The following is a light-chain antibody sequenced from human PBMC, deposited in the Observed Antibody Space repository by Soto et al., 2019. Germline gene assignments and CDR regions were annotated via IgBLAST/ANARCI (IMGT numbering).Light chain of an antibody. V-gene: IGLV1-51*02. J-gene: IGLJ1*01. Sequence: QSVLTQPPSVSAAPGQKVTISCSGSSSNIGNNYVSWYQQLPGTAPKLLIYENNKRPSWIPDRFSGSKSGTSATLGITGLQTGDEADYYCGTWDSSLRAPYVFGTGTKLTVL. CDR2: ENN. CDR1: SSNIGNNY. CDR3: GTWDSSLRAPYV.